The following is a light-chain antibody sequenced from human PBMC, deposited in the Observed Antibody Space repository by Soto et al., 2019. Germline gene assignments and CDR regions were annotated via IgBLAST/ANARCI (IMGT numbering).Light chain of an antibody. V-gene: IGKV1-5*03. CDR2: KAS. Sequence: DLQMTQSPSTLSASEGDRVTITCRASQSISSWLAWYQQKPGKAPKLLIQKASSLEGGVPSRFSGSGSGTEFTLTISSLQPDDFATYYCQQYNTYPYTFGQGTKLEIK. J-gene: IGKJ2*01. CDR3: QQYNTYPYT. CDR1: QSISSW.